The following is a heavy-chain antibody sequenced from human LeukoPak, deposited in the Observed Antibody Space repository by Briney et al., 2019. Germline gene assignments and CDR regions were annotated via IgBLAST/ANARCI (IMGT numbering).Heavy chain of an antibody. J-gene: IGHJ4*02. CDR3: ARSGIGATEIDY. CDR1: GFTFSDYF. Sequence: GGSLRLTCAASGFTFSDYFMSWVRQAPGKGLEWLSYINGRGNYVDYAESLKGRITISRDNAKNSLYLQMNSLRAEDTAVYYCARSGIGATEIDYWGQGTLVTVSS. D-gene: IGHD6-13*01. V-gene: IGHV3-11*06. CDR2: INGRGNYV.